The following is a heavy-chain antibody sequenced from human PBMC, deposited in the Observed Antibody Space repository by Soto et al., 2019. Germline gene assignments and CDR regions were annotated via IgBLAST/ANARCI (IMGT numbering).Heavy chain of an antibody. V-gene: IGHV4-31*03. J-gene: IGHJ4*02. CDR2: IYYSGST. D-gene: IGHD5-18*01. CDR1: GGSISSGGYY. CDR3: ARSGYSYGPNPLLY. Sequence: QVQLQESGPGLVKPSQTLSLTCTVSGGSISSGGYYWSWIRQHPGKGLEWIGYIYYSGSTYYNQSLKSRVTISVDTSKNQFSLKLSSVPAADTAVYYCARSGYSYGPNPLLYWGQGTLVTVSS.